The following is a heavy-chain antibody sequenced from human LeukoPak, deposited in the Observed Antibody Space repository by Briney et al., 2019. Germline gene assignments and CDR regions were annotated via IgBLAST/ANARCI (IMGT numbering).Heavy chain of an antibody. CDR3: AKVGDDYGAHLGAFDI. CDR2: ISGSGGST. J-gene: IGHJ3*02. V-gene: IGHV3-23*01. Sequence: PSETLSLTCTVSGGSISSSSYYWGWVRQAPGKGLEWVSAISGSGGSTYYADSVKGRFTISRDNSKNTLYLQMNSLRAEDTAVYYCAKVGDDYGAHLGAFDIWGQGTMVTVSS. CDR1: GGSISSSSYY. D-gene: IGHD5-12*01.